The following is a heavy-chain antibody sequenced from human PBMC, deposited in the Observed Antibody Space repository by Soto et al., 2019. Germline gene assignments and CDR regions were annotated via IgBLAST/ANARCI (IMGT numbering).Heavy chain of an antibody. CDR2: INPSGGST. CDR1: GYTFTSYY. Sequence: ASVKVSCKASGYTFTSYYMHWVRQAPGQGLEWMGIINPSGGSTSYAQKFQGRVTMTRATSTSTVYMELSSLRSEDTAVYYCASHAHGYSYGSDYCYYYGMDVWGQGTTVTVSS. V-gene: IGHV1-46*01. D-gene: IGHD5-18*01. J-gene: IGHJ6*02. CDR3: ASHAHGYSYGSDYCYYYGMDV.